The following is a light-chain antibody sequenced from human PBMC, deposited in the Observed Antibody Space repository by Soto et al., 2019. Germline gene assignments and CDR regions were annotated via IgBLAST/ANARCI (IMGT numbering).Light chain of an antibody. CDR2: DAA. V-gene: IGKV1-39*01. J-gene: IGKJ3*01. Sequence: DSHITQSPYALSSAVGDRVTIACLASQNINTYLNWYQQKPGTALKLLIFDAASLQSGVPSRLSGGGSRTDFTLTITSLQPEDFATYYCQQTSSAPFTFGPGTKVDI. CDR1: QNINTY. CDR3: QQTSSAPFT.